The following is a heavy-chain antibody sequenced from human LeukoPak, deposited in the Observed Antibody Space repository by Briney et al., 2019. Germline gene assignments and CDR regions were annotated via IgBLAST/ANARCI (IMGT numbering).Heavy chain of an antibody. Sequence: PGGSLRLSCAASGFTFDDYGMSWVRQAPGKGLVWVSRINSDGSSTSYADSVKGRFTISRDNAKNTLYLQMNSLRAEDTAVYYCARDTYYGPDYWGQGTLVTVSS. D-gene: IGHD3-10*01. CDR2: INSDGSST. V-gene: IGHV3-74*01. CDR1: GFTFDDYG. J-gene: IGHJ4*02. CDR3: ARDTYYGPDY.